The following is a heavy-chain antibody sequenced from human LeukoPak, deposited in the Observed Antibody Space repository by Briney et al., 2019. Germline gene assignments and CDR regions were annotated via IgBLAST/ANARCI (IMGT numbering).Heavy chain of an antibody. CDR1: GYTFIGYY. CDR2: IIPIFGTA. D-gene: IGHD6-13*01. Sequence: SVKVSCKASGYTFIGYYVHWVRQAPGQGLEWMGGIIPIFGTANYAQKFQGRVTITTDESTSTAYMELSSLRSEDTAVYYCARGVPHYSSWPFDYWGQGTLVTVSS. CDR3: ARGVPHYSSWPFDY. V-gene: IGHV1-69*05. J-gene: IGHJ4*02.